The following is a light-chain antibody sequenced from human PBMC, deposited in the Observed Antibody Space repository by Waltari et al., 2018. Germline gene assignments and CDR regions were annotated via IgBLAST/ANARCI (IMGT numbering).Light chain of an antibody. CDR3: QQLYSYPLT. CDR1: QGISSY. Sequence: DIQVTQSPSFLSASVGDRVTITCRASQGISSYSTWYQQRPGKAPKLLIYAASTLQSGVPSRFSGSGSGTEFTLTISSLQPEDSATYYCQQLYSYPLTFGQGTRLEIK. CDR2: AAS. V-gene: IGKV1-9*01. J-gene: IGKJ5*01.